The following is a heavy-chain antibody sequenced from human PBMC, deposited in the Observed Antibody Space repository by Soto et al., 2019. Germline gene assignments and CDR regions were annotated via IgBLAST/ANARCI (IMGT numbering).Heavy chain of an antibody. CDR1: GFPFSSYS. J-gene: IGHJ5*02. CDR2: ISGSGGST. Sequence: GGSLRLSCTASGFPFSSYSMSWVRQAPGKGLEWVSAISGSGGSTYYADSVKGRFTISRDNSKNTLYLQMNSLRAEDTAVYYCAKGVNIAVAGNWFDPWGQGTLVTVSS. D-gene: IGHD6-19*01. CDR3: AKGVNIAVAGNWFDP. V-gene: IGHV3-23*01.